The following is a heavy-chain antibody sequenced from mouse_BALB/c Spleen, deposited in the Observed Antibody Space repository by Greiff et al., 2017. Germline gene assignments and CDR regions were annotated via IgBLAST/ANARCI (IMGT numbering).Heavy chain of an antibody. D-gene: IGHD1-2*01. CDR1: GYTFTDYA. CDR2: ISTYYGDA. V-gene: IGHV1S137*01. J-gene: IGHJ4*01. Sequence: QVQLQQSGAELVRPGVSVKISCKGSGYTFTDYAMHWVKQSHAKSLEWIGVISTYYGDASYNQKFKGKATMTVDKSSSTAYMELARLTSEDSAIYYCARGTTADYYAMDYWGQGTSVTVSS. CDR3: ARGTTADYYAMDY.